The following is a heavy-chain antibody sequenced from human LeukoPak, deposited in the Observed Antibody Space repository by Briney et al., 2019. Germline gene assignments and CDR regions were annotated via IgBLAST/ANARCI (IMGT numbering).Heavy chain of an antibody. CDR3: ARFGELLPFDY. CDR2: INHSGST. Sequence: ASETLSLTCAVYGGSFSGYYWSWIRQPPGKGLEWIGEINHSGSTNYNPSLKSRVTISVDTSKNQFSLKLSSVTAADTAVYYCARFGELLPFDYWGQGTLVTVSS. CDR1: GGSFSGYY. J-gene: IGHJ4*02. V-gene: IGHV4-34*01. D-gene: IGHD3-10*01.